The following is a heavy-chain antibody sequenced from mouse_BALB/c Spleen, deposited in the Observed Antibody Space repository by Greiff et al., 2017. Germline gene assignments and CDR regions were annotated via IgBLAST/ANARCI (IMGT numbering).Heavy chain of an antibody. J-gene: IGHJ4*01. V-gene: IGHV1S56*01. Sequence: QVQLQQSGPELVKPGASVKMSCKASGYTFTSYYIHWVKQRPGQGLEWIGWIYPGDGSTKYNEKFKGKTTLTADKSSSTAYMLLSSLTSEDSAIYFCARRDGYYVRAMDYWGQGTSVTVSS. CDR2: IYPGDGST. CDR3: ARRDGYYVRAMDY. D-gene: IGHD2-3*01. CDR1: GYTFTSYY.